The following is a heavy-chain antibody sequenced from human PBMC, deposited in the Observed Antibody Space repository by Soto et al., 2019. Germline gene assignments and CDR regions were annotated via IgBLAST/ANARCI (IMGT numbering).Heavy chain of an antibody. CDR1: GGTFSSYA. CDR2: IIPISETT. J-gene: IGHJ6*02. CDR3: ASSQGRSTRLEIYYHYYSGMDV. Sequence: QVQLVQSGAEVTKPGSSVKVSCKASGGTFSSYAISCVRQAPGQGLEWMGGIIPISETTNYAQKCQGRVTITADESTSTAYMELSSLRPEDTAVYYCASSQGRSTRLEIYYHYYSGMDVWGPGPTVTVSS. D-gene: IGHD1-26*01. V-gene: IGHV1-69*01.